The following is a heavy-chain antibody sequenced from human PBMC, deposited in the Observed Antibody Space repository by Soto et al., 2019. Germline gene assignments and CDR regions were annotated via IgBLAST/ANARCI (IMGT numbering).Heavy chain of an antibody. CDR1: GYTLTELS. CDR2: FDPEDGET. D-gene: IGHD3-22*01. J-gene: IGHJ4*02. Sequence: GASVKVSCKVSGYTLTELSMHWVRQAPGKGLEWMGGFDPEDGETIYAQKFQGRVSITADASTSTAYLELSSLRSEDSAVYYCARDYTSSYNYDSTNYGYFDFWGLGTLVTVS. V-gene: IGHV1-24*01. CDR3: ARDYTSSYNYDSTNYGYFDF.